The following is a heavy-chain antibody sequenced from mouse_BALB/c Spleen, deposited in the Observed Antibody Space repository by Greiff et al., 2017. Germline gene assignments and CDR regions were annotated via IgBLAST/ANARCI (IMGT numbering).Heavy chain of an antibody. CDR3: ARGSMDY. J-gene: IGHJ4*01. V-gene: IGHV5-9-4*01. CDR1: GFTFSSYA. CDR2: ISSGGSYT. Sequence: EVKLVESGGGLVKPGGSLKLSCAASGFTFSSYAMSWVRQSPATRLEWVAEISSGGSYTYYPDTVTGRFTISRDNAKNTLYLEMSSLRSEDTAMYYCARGSMDYWGQGTSVTVSS.